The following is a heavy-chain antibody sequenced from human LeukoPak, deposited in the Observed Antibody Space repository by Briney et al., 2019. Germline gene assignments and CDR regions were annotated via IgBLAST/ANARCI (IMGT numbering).Heavy chain of an antibody. V-gene: IGHV3-33*01. D-gene: IGHD6-19*01. CDR1: GFTFSYHG. CDR3: ARYHGSGANNYGMDV. J-gene: IGHJ6*02. Sequence: PGRSLRLSCAASGFTFSYHGLKWVRQAPGKGLEWVADIWYDGSNKYYADSVKGRFTISRDNSKSTLYLQMNSLRTEDTADYYCARYHGSGANNYGMDVWGQGTTVTVSS. CDR2: IWYDGSNK.